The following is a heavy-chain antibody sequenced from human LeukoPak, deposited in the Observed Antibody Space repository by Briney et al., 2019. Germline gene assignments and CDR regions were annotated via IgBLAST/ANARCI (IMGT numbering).Heavy chain of an antibody. CDR1: GFTVSSNY. CDR2: IYSGGST. J-gene: IGHJ6*02. CDR3: ARDYRYRADTAMVNYYYYGMGV. Sequence: GGSLRLSCAASGFTVSSNYMSWVRQAPGKGLEWVSVIYSGGSTYYADSVKGRFTISRHNSKNTLYLQMNSLRAEDTAVYYCARDYRYRADTAMVNYYYYGMGVWGQGTTVTVSS. D-gene: IGHD5-18*01. V-gene: IGHV3-53*04.